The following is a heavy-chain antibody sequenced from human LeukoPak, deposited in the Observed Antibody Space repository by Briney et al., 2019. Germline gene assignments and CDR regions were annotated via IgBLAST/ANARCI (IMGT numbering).Heavy chain of an antibody. D-gene: IGHD2-15*01. CDR1: GYAFTSYD. CDR2: MNPNSGNT. V-gene: IGHV1-8*01. Sequence: ASVKVSCKASGYAFTSYDINWVRQATGQGLEWMGWMNPNSGNTGYAQKFQGRVTMTRNTSISTAYMELSSLRSEDTAVYYCATRPYCSGGSCSDYWGQGTLVTVSS. CDR3: ATRPYCSGGSCSDY. J-gene: IGHJ4*02.